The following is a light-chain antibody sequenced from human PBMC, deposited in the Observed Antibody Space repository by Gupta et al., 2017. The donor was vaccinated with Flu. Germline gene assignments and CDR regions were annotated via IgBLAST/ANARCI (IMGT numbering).Light chain of an antibody. V-gene: IGLV2-14*01. Sequence: QSALTQPASVSGSPGQSITISCTGTSSDVGGYDYVSWYQQHPGKPPKLMIYGVRNRPSGVSNRFSGSKSGNTASLTISGLQAEDEADYYCNSYTNINTAKVFGTGTKVTVL. CDR3: NSYTNINTAKV. CDR1: SSDVGGYDY. CDR2: GVR. J-gene: IGLJ1*01.